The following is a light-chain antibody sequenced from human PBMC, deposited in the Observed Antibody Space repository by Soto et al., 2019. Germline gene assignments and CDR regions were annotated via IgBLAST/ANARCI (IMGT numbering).Light chain of an antibody. V-gene: IGKV1-5*03. J-gene: IGKJ4*01. CDR3: QQYNSYSLT. CDR1: ESISSW. CDR2: KAS. Sequence: DIQMTQSPSTLSASVRDRVTITCRASESISSWLAWYQQKPGKAPKLLIYKASSLQSGVPSRFSGSGSGTEFTLTMSSLQPDDFATYYCQQYNSYSLTFGGGTKVEIK.